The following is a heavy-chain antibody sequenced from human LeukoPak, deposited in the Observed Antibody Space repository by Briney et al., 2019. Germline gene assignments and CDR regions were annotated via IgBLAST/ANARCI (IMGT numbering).Heavy chain of an antibody. J-gene: IGHJ4*02. Sequence: SETLSLTCTVSGGSISSYYWSWIRQPPGKGLEWIGYIYYSGSTNYNPSLKSRVTISVDTSKNQFSLKLSSVTAADTAVYYRASLRGYSYGSHFDYWGQGTLVTVSS. CDR2: IYYSGST. CDR1: GGSISSYY. D-gene: IGHD5-18*01. V-gene: IGHV4-59*01. CDR3: ASLRGYSYGSHFDY.